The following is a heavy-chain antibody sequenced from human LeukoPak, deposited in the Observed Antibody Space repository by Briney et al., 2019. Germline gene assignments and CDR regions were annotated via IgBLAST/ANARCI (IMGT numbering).Heavy chain of an antibody. V-gene: IGHV4-59*12. D-gene: IGHD3-3*01. CDR3: ARDRAGFLGIDY. J-gene: IGHJ4*02. CDR2: IYYSGTT. Sequence: SETLSLTCTVSGGSISSYYWSWLRQPPGQGLERIGYIYYSGTTNYNPSLKSRVTISVDTSKNQFSLKLSSVTAADTAVYYCARDRAGFLGIDYWGQGTLVTVSS. CDR1: GGSISSYY.